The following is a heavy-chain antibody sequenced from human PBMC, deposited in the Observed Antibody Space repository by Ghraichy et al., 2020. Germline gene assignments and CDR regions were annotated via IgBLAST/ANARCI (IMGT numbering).Heavy chain of an antibody. D-gene: IGHD1-26*01. Sequence: GESLNISCAASGFTFSSYAMSWVRQAPGKGLEWVSAISGSGGSTYYADSVKGRFTISRDNSKNTLYLQMNSLRAEDTAVYYCAKFPGSYYGQYYFDYWGQGTLVTVSS. CDR1: GFTFSSYA. J-gene: IGHJ4*02. CDR3: AKFPGSYYGQYYFDY. CDR2: ISGSGGST. V-gene: IGHV3-23*01.